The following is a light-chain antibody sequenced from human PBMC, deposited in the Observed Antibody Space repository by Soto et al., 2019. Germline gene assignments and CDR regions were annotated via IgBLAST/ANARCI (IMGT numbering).Light chain of an antibody. Sequence: DIVMTQSPDSLAVSLGERATINCKSSQSILYSSNNKNYLAWYQQKPGQPPKLLIYWASTRESGVRDRFSGSGSGTDFTLTISSLQAEDVAVYYCQQYYSPWTFGQGTKVEIK. CDR1: QSILYSSNNKNY. J-gene: IGKJ1*01. CDR3: QQYYSPWT. V-gene: IGKV4-1*01. CDR2: WAS.